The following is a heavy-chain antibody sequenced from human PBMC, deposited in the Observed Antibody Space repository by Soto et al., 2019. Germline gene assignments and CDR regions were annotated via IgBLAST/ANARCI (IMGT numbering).Heavy chain of an antibody. CDR2: ISYDGSNK. CDR3: AKDTPVLLGYGIDV. Sequence: GGSLRLSCAASGFTFSSYGMHWVRQAPGKGLEWVAVISYDGSNKYYADSVKGRFTISRDNSKNTLYLQMNSLRAEDTAVYYCAKDTPVLLGYGIDVWGQGTTVTVSS. CDR1: GFTFSSYG. J-gene: IGHJ6*02. V-gene: IGHV3-30*18. D-gene: IGHD2-8*02.